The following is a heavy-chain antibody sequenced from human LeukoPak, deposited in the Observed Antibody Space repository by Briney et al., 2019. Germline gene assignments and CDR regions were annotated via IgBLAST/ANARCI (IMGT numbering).Heavy chain of an antibody. D-gene: IGHD3-22*01. Sequence: PGGSLRLSCAASGFSFSGYWMHWVRQAPGKGLVWVSRIDSDGSRTTYSDSVKGRFTISRDNAKNTLYLQMNSLRAEDTAIYYCVRRHHYYDSSGQGYFFDYWGQGILVTVSS. CDR2: IDSDGSRT. CDR3: VRRHHYYDSSGQGYFFDY. J-gene: IGHJ4*02. V-gene: IGHV3-74*01. CDR1: GFSFSGYW.